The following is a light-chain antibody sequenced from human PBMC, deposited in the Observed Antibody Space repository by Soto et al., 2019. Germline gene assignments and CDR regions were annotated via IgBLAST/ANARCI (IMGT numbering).Light chain of an antibody. V-gene: IGLV2-23*02. CDR3: CSYAGSSIFYV. Sequence: QSALTQPASVSGSPGQSITISCTGTSSDVGSYNLVSWYQQHPGKAPKLMFYEVSKRPSGVSNRFSGSKSGNTASLTISGLQAEDEADYYCCSYAGSSIFYVFGTGTKLTVL. CDR1: SSDVGSYNL. J-gene: IGLJ1*01. CDR2: EVS.